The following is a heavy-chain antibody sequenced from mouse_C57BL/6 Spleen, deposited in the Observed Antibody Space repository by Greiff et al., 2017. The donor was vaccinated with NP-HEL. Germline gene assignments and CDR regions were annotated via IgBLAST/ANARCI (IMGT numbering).Heavy chain of an antibody. CDR1: GFTFSDYG. D-gene: IGHD1-1*01. V-gene: IGHV5-17*01. Sequence: EVKLVESGGGLVKPGGSLKLSCAASGFTFSDYGMHWVRQAPEKGLEWVAYISSGSSTIYYADTVKGRFTISRDNAKNTLFLQMTSLRAEDTAMYYCARPKYYGSSFYAMDYWGQGTSVTVSS. CDR3: ARPKYYGSSFYAMDY. CDR2: ISSGSSTI. J-gene: IGHJ4*01.